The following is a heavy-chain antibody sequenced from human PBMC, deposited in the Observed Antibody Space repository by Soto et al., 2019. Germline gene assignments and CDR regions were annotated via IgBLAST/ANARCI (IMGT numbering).Heavy chain of an antibody. Sequence: QVRLVESGGGLVKPGRSLRLSCAASGFTFSDHYMAWIHQAPGKGLEWVAYISRTGSYTNYADSVKGRFTISRDNAENSLSLYMDTLRAEDTAVYYCPRVEGIMILDYWGQGSLVSVAS. CDR1: GFTFSDHY. D-gene: IGHD3-16*01. V-gene: IGHV3-11*05. CDR3: PRVEGIMILDY. J-gene: IGHJ4*02. CDR2: ISRTGSYT.